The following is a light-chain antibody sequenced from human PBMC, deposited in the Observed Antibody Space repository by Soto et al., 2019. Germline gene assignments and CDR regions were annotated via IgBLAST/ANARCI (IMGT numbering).Light chain of an antibody. CDR2: GTS. CDR3: QQYDSSPIT. J-gene: IGKJ5*01. CDR1: QSVKDSH. Sequence: DIVMTQSPATLSVSPGERATLSCRASQSVKDSHLAWYQQKPGQAPRLLIYGTSTRATGISDRFSGSGSGTDFTLSISRLEPEDFAVYYCQQYDSSPITFGQGTRLEIK. V-gene: IGKV3-20*01.